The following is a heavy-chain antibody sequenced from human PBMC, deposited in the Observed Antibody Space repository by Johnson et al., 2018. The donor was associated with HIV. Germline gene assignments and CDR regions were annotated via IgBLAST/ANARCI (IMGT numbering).Heavy chain of an antibody. D-gene: IGHD1-7*01. CDR3: AKDKNWDFDAFDI. J-gene: IGHJ3*02. Sequence: QVQLMESGGGVVQPGRSLRLSCAASGFTLKNNYIHWVRQAPGKRLEWVAVISNDGSDKWYADSVQGRFTISRDNAKNSLYLQMNSLRAEDTALYYCAKDKNWDFDAFDIWGQGTMVTVSS. CDR1: GFTLKNNY. CDR2: ISNDGSDK. V-gene: IGHV3-30*18.